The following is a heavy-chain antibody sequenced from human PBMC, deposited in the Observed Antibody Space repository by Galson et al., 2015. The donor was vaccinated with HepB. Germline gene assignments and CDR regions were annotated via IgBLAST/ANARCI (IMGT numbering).Heavy chain of an antibody. Sequence: SETLSLTCTVSGGSISSYYWSWIRQPAGKGLEWIGRIYTSGSTNYNPSLKSRVTISVDTSKNQFSLKLSSVTAADTAVYYCARDEKGEIGVGYSGYVEYYYGMDVWGQGTTVTVSS. J-gene: IGHJ6*02. CDR1: GGSISSYY. D-gene: IGHD5-12*01. V-gene: IGHV4-4*07. CDR3: ARDEKGEIGVGYSGYVEYYYGMDV. CDR2: IYTSGST.